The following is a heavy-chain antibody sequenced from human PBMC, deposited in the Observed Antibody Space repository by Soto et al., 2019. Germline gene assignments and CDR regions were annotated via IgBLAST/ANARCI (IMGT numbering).Heavy chain of an antibody. CDR2: IYDTGST. CDR1: GGSISSYF. D-gene: IGHD1-1*01. V-gene: IGHV4-59*12. CDR3: ARVGTDWFDP. J-gene: IGHJ5*02. Sequence: SETLSLTCTVSGGSISSYFWSWIRQPPGKGLEWIGYIYDTGSTNYNPSLRSRVTISVDTSKNQFSLKLSSVTAADTAVYYCARVGTDWFDPWGQGTLVTVSS.